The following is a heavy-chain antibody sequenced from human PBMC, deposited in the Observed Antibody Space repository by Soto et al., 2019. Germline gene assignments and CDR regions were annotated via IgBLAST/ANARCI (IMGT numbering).Heavy chain of an antibody. D-gene: IGHD3-16*01. Sequence: EVQLVESGGGLVQPGGSLRLSCAASGFTFSTYWIHWVRQAPGNGLVWVSRITGDGSTTTYADSVTGRFTISRDNAKNTLYLPMSILPAEATAVYWCARGALGAYYFDFWGQGTLVTVSS. V-gene: IGHV3-74*01. J-gene: IGHJ4*02. CDR1: GFTFSTYW. CDR2: ITGDGSTT. CDR3: ARGALGAYYFDF.